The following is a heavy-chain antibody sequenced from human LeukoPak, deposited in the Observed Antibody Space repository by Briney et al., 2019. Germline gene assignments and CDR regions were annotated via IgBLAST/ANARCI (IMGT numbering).Heavy chain of an antibody. V-gene: IGHV1-18*01. D-gene: IGHD6-19*01. J-gene: IGHJ3*02. CDR3: ARAGWYELPRYAFDI. CDR1: GYTFTSYG. CDR2: ISAYSGYT. Sequence: ASVKVSCKASGYTFTSYGISWVRQAPGQGLEWMGWISAYSGYTNYAQKLQGRVTITTDTSTSTAYMELRSLRSDDTAVYYCARAGWYELPRYAFDIWGQGTVVTVSS.